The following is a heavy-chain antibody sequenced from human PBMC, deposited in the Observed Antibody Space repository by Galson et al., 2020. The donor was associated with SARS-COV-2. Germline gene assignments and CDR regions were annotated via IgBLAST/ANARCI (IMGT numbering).Heavy chain of an antibody. CDR1: GYTFISYY. J-gene: IGHJ4*02. V-gene: IGHV1-46*01. CDR3: SKNTVGVTGRFDY. CDR2: INPSGGCT. Sequence: ASVKVSCKASGYTFISYYMHWLRQAPGQGLEWMGIINPSGGCTSYTQKFLGRVTITSDMSTITVYMELSSLRSEDPAVYYWSKNTVGVTGRFDYWGQGTLVTVSS. D-gene: IGHD1-26*01.